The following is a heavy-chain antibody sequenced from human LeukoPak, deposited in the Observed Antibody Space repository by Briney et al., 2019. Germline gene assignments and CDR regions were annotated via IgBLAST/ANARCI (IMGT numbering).Heavy chain of an antibody. V-gene: IGHV3-21*04. CDR2: ISSGSSYI. J-gene: IGHJ3*02. D-gene: IGHD3-22*01. CDR3: AKRYYYDTRWAFDI. CDR1: GFTFSRYS. Sequence: GGSLRLSCAASGFTFSRYSMNWVRQAPGKGLEWVSSISSGSSYIYYADSVKGRFTISRDNAKNTLYLQMNSLRAEDTAVYYCAKRYYYDTRWAFDIWGQGTMVTVSS.